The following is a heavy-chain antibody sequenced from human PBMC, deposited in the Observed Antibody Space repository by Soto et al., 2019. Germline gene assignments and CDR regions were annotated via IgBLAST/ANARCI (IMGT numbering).Heavy chain of an antibody. V-gene: IGHV3-23*01. CDR3: AKPWYSNAFDY. Sequence: EVQLLDSGGGLVQPGESLRLTCAVSGLTFSTYAMSWVRQAPGKGLEWVSGIGNSGVDTYYADSVKGRFTISRDNSKNPLYLQMNSLRAEDTAVYYCAKPWYSNAFDYWGQGTLVTVSS. CDR2: IGNSGVDT. D-gene: IGHD4-4*01. J-gene: IGHJ4*02. CDR1: GLTFSTYA.